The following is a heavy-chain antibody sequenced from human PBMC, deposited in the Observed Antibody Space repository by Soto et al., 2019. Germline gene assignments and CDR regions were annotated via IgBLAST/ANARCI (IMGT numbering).Heavy chain of an antibody. J-gene: IGHJ6*02. CDR3: ARAMASTAAAYFYYGLNV. V-gene: IGHV1-69*18. CDR2: IVPVFRSG. Sequence: QVQLVQSGAEVKRPGSSVKVSCKASGGALNNYAIYWVRQAPGQGLEWLGTIVPVFRSGYYAPRFQGRLTITADGATDTVYMMLSSRKSEYTVVDYCARAMASTAAAYFYYGLNVWGQGTSVTVSS. D-gene: IGHD6-13*01. CDR1: GGALNNYA.